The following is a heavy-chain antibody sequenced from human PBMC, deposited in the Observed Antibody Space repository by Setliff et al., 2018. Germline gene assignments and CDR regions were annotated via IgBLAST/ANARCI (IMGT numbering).Heavy chain of an antibody. J-gene: IGHJ3*02. CDR1: GGSISSSSYY. CDR2: IHYSGST. D-gene: IGHD1-26*01. V-gene: IGHV4-39*07. Sequence: SETLSLTCTVSGGSISSSSYYRGWIRQPPGKGLEWIGSIHYSGSTYYNPSLKSRVTISIDTSKNQFSLKLSSVTAADTAVYYCARGGDSGSYFLANNDAFEIWGQGTMVTVS. CDR3: ARGGDSGSYFLANNDAFEI.